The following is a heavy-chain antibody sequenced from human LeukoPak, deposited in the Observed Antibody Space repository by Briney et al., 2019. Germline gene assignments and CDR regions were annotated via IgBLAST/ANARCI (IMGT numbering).Heavy chain of an antibody. V-gene: IGHV3-30*18. Sequence: AGGSLRLSCAASGFTFSSYGMHWVRQAPGKGLEWVAVISYDGSNKYYADSVKGRLTISRDNSKNTLYLQMNSLRAEDTAVYYCAKDSRDGYNYDYWGQGTLVTVSS. CDR1: GFTFSSYG. CDR3: AKDSRDGYNYDY. J-gene: IGHJ4*02. CDR2: ISYDGSNK. D-gene: IGHD5-24*01.